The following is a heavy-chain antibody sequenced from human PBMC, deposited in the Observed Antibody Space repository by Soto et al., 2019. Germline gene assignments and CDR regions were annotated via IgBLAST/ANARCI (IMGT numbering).Heavy chain of an antibody. CDR3: AKDGEQLWYFWFDP. V-gene: IGHV3-9*01. CDR2: ISWNSGSI. J-gene: IGHJ5*02. CDR1: GFTFDDYA. Sequence: EVQLVESGGGLVQPGRSLRLSCAASGFTFDDYAMHWVRQAPGKGLEWVSGISWNSGSIGYADSVKGRFTISRDNAKNSLYLQMNSLSAADTPLYYCAKDGEQLWYFWFDPWGQGTLVTVSS. D-gene: IGHD5-18*01.